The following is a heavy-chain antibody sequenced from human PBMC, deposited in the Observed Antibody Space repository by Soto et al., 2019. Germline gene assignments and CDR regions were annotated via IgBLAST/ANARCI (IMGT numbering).Heavy chain of an antibody. Sequence: GGSLRLSCAASGFTFSNHAMSWVRQAPGKGLEWVSLISGSGGNTNYADSVRGRFTIARDNSKKTVYLQMNSLRADDTAVYYCAKGKANSVFGVDTLFDYWGQGTLVTVSS. CDR2: ISGSGGNT. J-gene: IGHJ4*02. CDR3: AKGKANSVFGVDTLFDY. D-gene: IGHD3-3*01. V-gene: IGHV3-23*01. CDR1: GFTFSNHA.